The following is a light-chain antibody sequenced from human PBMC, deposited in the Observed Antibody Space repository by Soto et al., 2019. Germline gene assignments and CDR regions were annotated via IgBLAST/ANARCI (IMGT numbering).Light chain of an antibody. CDR1: SSDVGGYNS. V-gene: IGLV2-8*01. J-gene: IGLJ2*01. CDR2: KVS. CDR3: SSYAVNNNLGV. Sequence: QSALTQPPSASGSPGQSVTISCTGTSSDVGGYNSVSWYQQYPGKAPKLIIYKVSERPSGVPDRFSGSKSGSTASLTVSGLQAEDEADYYCSSYAVNNNLGVFGGGTKVTVL.